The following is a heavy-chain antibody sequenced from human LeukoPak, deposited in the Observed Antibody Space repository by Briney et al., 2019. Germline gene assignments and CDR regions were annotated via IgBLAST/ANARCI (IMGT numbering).Heavy chain of an antibody. J-gene: IGHJ4*02. D-gene: IGHD2-2*01. CDR2: ISSSSSYI. CDR3: ARDGGYCSSTSCYYGIDY. CDR1: GFTFSSYS. V-gene: IGHV3-21*01. Sequence: PGGSLRLSCAASGFTFSSYSMNWVRQAPGKGLEWFSSISSSSSYIYYADSVKGRFTISRDNAKNSLYLQMNSLRAEDTAVYYCARDGGYCSSTSCYYGIDYWGQGTLVTVSS.